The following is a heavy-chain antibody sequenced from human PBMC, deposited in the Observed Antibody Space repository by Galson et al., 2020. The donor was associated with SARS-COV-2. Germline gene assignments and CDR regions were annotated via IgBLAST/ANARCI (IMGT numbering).Heavy chain of an antibody. CDR2: IYYSGST. J-gene: IGHJ4*02. D-gene: IGHD3-3*01. CDR3: ARSITIFGVVRHFDY. CDR1: GGSISSYF. V-gene: IGHV4-59*01. Sequence: SETLSLTCTVSGGSISSYFWSWIRQPPGKGLEWIGYIYYSGSTNYNPSLKSRVTISVDTSKNQFSLKLSSVTAADTAVYYCARSITIFGVVRHFDYWGQGTLVTVSS.